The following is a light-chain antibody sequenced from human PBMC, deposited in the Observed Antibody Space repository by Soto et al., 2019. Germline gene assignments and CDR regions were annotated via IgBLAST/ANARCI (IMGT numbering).Light chain of an antibody. CDR3: QQYGSSPLFT. V-gene: IGKV3-20*01. J-gene: IGKJ3*01. Sequence: EIVLTQSPGTLSLSPGERATLSCRASQSVSSSYLAWYQQKPGQAPRLLIYGASGRATGIPHRFSGSGSGTDFTLTINRLEPEDFEVYYCQQYGSSPLFTFGPGTKVDIK. CDR2: GAS. CDR1: QSVSSSY.